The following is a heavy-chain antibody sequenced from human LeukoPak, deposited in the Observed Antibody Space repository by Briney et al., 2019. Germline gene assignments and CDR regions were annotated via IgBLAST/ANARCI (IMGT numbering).Heavy chain of an antibody. CDR3: ASSNALVWGYFDY. V-gene: IGHV4-61*02. Sequence: SQTLSLTCTVSAPSISSGSYYWSWIRQPAGNELEWIGRIYTSGSTNYNPSLKSRVTISVDTSKNQFSLRLSSVTAADTAVYYCASSNALVWGYFDYWGQGTLVTVSS. J-gene: IGHJ4*02. CDR2: IYTSGST. CDR1: APSISSGSYY. D-gene: IGHD7-27*01.